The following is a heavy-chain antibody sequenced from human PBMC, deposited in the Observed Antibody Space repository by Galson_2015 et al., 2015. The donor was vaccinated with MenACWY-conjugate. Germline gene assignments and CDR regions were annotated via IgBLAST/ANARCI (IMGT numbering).Heavy chain of an antibody. V-gene: IGHV3-23*01. CDR2: IRTITGST. J-gene: IGHJ6*04. D-gene: IGHD2-15*01. CDR1: GFTFSNSA. Sequence: SLRLSCAASGFTFSNSAMNWVRQAPGKGLEWVSGIRTITGSTYYADSVKGRFTISRDQSKNTLNLQMNSLRADDSAVYFCARGRSASNVYSLVDVRGKRPPVTVSS. CDR3: ARGRSASNVYSLVDV.